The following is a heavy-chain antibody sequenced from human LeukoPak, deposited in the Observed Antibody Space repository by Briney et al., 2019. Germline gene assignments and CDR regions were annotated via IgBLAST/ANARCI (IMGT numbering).Heavy chain of an antibody. D-gene: IGHD6-19*01. Sequence: GGSLRLSCAASGFTFSSYSMNWVRQAPGKGLEWASSISSSSSYIYYADSVKGRFTISRDNAKNSLYLQMNSLRAEDTAVYYCARDPRPKAVAGTGDYWGQGTLVTVSS. V-gene: IGHV3-21*01. CDR1: GFTFSSYS. J-gene: IGHJ4*02. CDR3: ARDPRPKAVAGTGDY. CDR2: ISSSSSYI.